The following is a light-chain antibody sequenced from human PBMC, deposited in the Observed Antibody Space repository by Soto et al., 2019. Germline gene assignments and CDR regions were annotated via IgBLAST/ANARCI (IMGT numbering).Light chain of an antibody. CDR1: QSVSSSY. V-gene: IGKV3-20*01. Sequence: EIVLTQSPGTLSLSPGERATLSCRASQSVSSSYLAWYQQKPCQAPRLIIYGASSRATGIPDRFSGSGSGTDFTLTISRLEPEDFAVYYCQHQGTFGPGTKVDIK. J-gene: IGKJ3*01. CDR2: GAS. CDR3: QHQGT.